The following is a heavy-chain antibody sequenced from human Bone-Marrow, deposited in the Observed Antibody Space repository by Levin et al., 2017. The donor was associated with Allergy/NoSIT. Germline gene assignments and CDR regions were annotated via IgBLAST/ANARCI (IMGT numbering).Heavy chain of an antibody. J-gene: IGHJ5*02. CDR3: ARGGDYVWGSYRGYNWFDP. CDR2: IIPIFGTA. Sequence: ASVKVSCKASGGTFSSYAISWVRQAPGQGLEWMGGIIPIFGTANYAQKFQGRVTITADESTSTAYMELSGLRSEDTAVYYCARGGDYVWGSYRGYNWFDPWGQGTLVTVSS. CDR1: GGTFSSYA. V-gene: IGHV1-69*13. D-gene: IGHD3-16*02.